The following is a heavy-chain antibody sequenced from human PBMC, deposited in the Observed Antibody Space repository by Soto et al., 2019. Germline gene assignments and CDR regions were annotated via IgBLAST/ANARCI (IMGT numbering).Heavy chain of an antibody. V-gene: IGHV3-30-3*01. CDR1: GFTFIRKT. J-gene: IGHJ4*02. D-gene: IGHD6-13*01. CDR3: TRVGLSWNFDD. CDR2: VSYDGSVK. Sequence: QVQLVESGGGVVQPGRTLRLSCTASGFTFIRKTMHWVRQAPGKGLEWEALVSYDGSVKYYADSVKGRFTISRDNSKNTLFLQMNSLRPEDTAMYYCTRVGLSWNFDDWGQGTLVTVSS.